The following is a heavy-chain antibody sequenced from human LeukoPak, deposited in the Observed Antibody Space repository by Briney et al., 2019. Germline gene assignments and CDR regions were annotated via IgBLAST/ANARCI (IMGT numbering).Heavy chain of an antibody. CDR1: GFTFSSYA. CDR2: ISYDGSNK. J-gene: IGHJ6*02. D-gene: IGHD2/OR15-2a*01. Sequence: GGSLRLSCAASGFTFSSYAMHWVRQAPGKGLEWVAVISYDGSNKYYADSVKGRFTISRDNSKNTLYLQMNSLRAEDTAVYYCARDSSYYYYGMDVWGQGTTVTVSS. V-gene: IGHV3-30-3*01. CDR3: ARDSSYYYYGMDV.